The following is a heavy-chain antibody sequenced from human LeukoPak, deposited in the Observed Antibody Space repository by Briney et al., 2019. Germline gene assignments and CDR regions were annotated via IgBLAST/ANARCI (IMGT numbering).Heavy chain of an antibody. CDR1: GFTFSSYA. D-gene: IGHD5-24*01. J-gene: IGHJ6*02. CDR2: ISGSGGST. Sequence: PGGSLRLSCAASGFTFSSYAMSWVRQAPGKGLEWVSAISGSGGSTYYADSVKGRFTISRDNSKNTLYQQMNSLRAEDTAVYYCAKRVATNYYYYYGMDVWGQGTTVTVSS. V-gene: IGHV3-23*01. CDR3: AKRVATNYYYYYGMDV.